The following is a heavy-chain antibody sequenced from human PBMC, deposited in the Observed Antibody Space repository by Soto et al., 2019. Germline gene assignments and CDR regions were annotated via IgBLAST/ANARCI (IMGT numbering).Heavy chain of an antibody. CDR1: GFTFDDYA. CDR2: ISWNSGSI. V-gene: IGHV3-9*01. CDR3: AKDMGID. D-gene: IGHD7-27*01. Sequence: PGGSLRLSCAASGFTFDDYAMHWVRQAPGKGLEWVSGISWNSGSIGYADSVKGRFTISRDNAKNSLYLQMNSLRAEDTALYYCAKDMGIDWGQGTLVTVSS. J-gene: IGHJ4*02.